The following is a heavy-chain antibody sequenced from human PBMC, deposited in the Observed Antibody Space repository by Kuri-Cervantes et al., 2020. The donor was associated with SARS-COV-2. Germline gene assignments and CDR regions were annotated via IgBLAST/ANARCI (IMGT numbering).Heavy chain of an antibody. D-gene: IGHD3-10*01. J-gene: IGHJ6*03. Sequence: SETLSLTCAVYGGSFSDNHWTWVRQPPGKGLEWIGEINYSGTINYNPSLKSRVTMSVDTSKNQFSLNLTSVTAADTAVYYCARLRRHNNAWFVTGYYMDVWGKGTTVTVSS. V-gene: IGHV4-34*01. CDR1: GGSFSDNH. CDR3: ARLRRHNNAWFVTGYYMDV. CDR2: INYSGTI.